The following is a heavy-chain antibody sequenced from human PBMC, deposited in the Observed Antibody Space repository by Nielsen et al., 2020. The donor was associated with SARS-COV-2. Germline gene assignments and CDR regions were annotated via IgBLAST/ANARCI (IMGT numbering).Heavy chain of an antibody. D-gene: IGHD6-13*01. CDR3: ARDLDSSSWPTYYFDY. J-gene: IGHJ4*02. CDR2: INAGNGNT. V-gene: IGHV1-3*01. CDR1: GYTFTSYA. Sequence: ASVKVSCKASGYTFTSYAMHWVRQAPGQRLEWMGWINAGNGNTKYSQKFQGRVTITRDTSASTVYMELSSLRSEDTAVYYCARDLDSSSWPTYYFDYWGQGTLVTVSS.